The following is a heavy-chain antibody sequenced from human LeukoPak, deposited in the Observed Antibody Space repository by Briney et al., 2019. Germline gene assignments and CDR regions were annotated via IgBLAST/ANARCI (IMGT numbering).Heavy chain of an antibody. D-gene: IGHD3-22*01. CDR3: ARDMIVTGDYYYGMDV. CDR2: IIPIFGTA. V-gene: IGHV1-69*01. Sequence: SVKVSCKASGGTFSSYAISWVRQAPGQGLEWMGGIIPIFGTANYAQKFQGRVTITADESTSTAYMELSSLRSEDTAVYYCARDMIVTGDYYYGMDVWGQGTTVTVSS. CDR1: GGTFSSYA. J-gene: IGHJ6*02.